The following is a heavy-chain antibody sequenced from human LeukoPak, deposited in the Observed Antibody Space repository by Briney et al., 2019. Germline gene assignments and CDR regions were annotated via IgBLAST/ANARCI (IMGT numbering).Heavy chain of an antibody. CDR2: ISHSGAI. CDR3: ARHVGRGGWSRRYFDY. Sequence: SETLSLTCAVYGVSLSSSRDSWGWIRQPPGQGLTWIGTISHSGAIYFNPSLKSRVTISVDKSKNQISLKLTSVTAADTAVYYCARHVGRGGWSRRYFDYWGQGTLVTVSS. V-gene: IGHV4-39*01. D-gene: IGHD2-15*01. CDR1: GVSLSSSRDS. J-gene: IGHJ4*02.